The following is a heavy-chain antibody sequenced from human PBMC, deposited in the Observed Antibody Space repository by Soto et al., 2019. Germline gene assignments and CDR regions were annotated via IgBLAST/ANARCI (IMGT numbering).Heavy chain of an antibody. CDR1: GGTFSSYA. CDR3: ARDIGLDSSGYYYFDY. J-gene: IGHJ4*02. V-gene: IGHV1-69*13. CDR2: IIPIFGTA. Sequence: ASVKVSCKASGGTFSSYAISWVRQAPGQGLEWMGGIIPIFGTANYAQKFQGRVTITADESTSTAYMELSSLRSEDTAVYYCARDIGLDSSGYYYFDYWGQGTLVTVSS. D-gene: IGHD3-22*01.